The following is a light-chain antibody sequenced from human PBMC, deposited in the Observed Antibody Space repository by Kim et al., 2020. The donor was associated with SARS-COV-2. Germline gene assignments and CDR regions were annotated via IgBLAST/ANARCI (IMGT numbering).Light chain of an antibody. CDR1: SGHSSYI. Sequence: SVKLTCTLSSGHSSYIIAWHQRQPGKAPRYLMKLEGSGSYNKGSGVPDRFSGSSSGADRCLTISNLQSEDEADYYCETWDSNIRVFGGGTKLTVL. CDR2: LEGSGSY. CDR3: ETWDSNIRV. V-gene: IGLV4-60*03. J-gene: IGLJ3*02.